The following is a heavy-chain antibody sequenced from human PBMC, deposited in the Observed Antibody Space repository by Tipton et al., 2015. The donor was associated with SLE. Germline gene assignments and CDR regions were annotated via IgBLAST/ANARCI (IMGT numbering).Heavy chain of an antibody. J-gene: IGHJ5*02. CDR3: ASFSSGSWNWFDP. CDR1: GGSFSGYY. Sequence: TLSPTCAVYGGSFSGYYWSWIRQPPGKGLEWIGEINHSGSTNYNPSLKSRVTISVDTSKNQFSLKLSSVTAADTAVYYCASFSSGSWNWFDPWGQGTLVTVSS. V-gene: IGHV4-34*01. CDR2: INHSGST. D-gene: IGHD6-19*01.